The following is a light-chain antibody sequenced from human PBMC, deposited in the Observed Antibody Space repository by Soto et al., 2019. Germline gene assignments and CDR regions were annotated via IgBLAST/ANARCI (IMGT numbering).Light chain of an antibody. J-gene: IGKJ1*01. V-gene: IGKV1-17*01. CDR3: QQLKSYPQT. CDR2: AAS. CDR1: QSISTN. Sequence: DIQLTQSQSSLSASVGDRITITCRASQSISTNLNWFQQKQGKAHKXLIYAASSLQSGVPSRFSGSGSGTECTLTISSLQPEDFETYYCQQLKSYPQTFGQGTKVDI.